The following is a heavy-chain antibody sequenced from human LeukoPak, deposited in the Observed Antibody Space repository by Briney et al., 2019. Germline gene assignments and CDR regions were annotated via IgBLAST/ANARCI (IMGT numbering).Heavy chain of an antibody. D-gene: IGHD3-10*01. V-gene: IGHV3-21*01. J-gene: IGHJ6*02. CDR3: ARDRDVTYYYYGMDV. CDR2: ISSSSSYI. CDR1: GFTFSIYS. Sequence: GGSLRLSCAASGFTFSIYSMNWVRQAPGKGLEWVSSISSSSSYIYYADSVKGRFTISRDNAKNSLYLQMNSLRAEDTAVYYCARDRDVTYYYYGMDVWGQGTTVTVSS.